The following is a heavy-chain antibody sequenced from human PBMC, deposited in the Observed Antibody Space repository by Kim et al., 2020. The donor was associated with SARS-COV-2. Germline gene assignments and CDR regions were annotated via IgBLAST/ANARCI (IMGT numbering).Heavy chain of an antibody. CDR1: GISFSSYW. D-gene: IGHD6-19*01. CDR2: ITQDGSVK. J-gene: IGHJ1*01. CDR3: AGGVGWRIEH. Sequence: GGSLRLFCAASGISFSSYWLNWIRQAPGKGLEWVTNITQDGSVKIYVGSAMGRFTVSRDNVQSSAYLQMDSLRVEDTAIYYCAGGVGWRIEHWGQGTRVTDS. V-gene: IGHV3-7*04.